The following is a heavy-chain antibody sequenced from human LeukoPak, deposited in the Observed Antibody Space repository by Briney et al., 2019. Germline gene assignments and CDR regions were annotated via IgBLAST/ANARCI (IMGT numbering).Heavy chain of an antibody. Sequence: SETLSLTCAVYGGSFSGYYWSWIRQPPGKGLEWIGEINHSGSTNYNPSLKSRVTISVDTSKNQFSLKLSSVTAADTAVYYCAREFPRWGVGAAAGTVRDYWGQGTLVTVSS. CDR1: GGSFSGYY. J-gene: IGHJ4*02. V-gene: IGHV4-34*01. CDR2: INHSGST. CDR3: AREFPRWGVGAAAGTVRDY. D-gene: IGHD6-13*01.